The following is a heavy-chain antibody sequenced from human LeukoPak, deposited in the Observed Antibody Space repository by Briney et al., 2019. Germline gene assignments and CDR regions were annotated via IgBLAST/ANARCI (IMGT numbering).Heavy chain of an antibody. CDR2: ISSSSYI. CDR1: GFTFSSYS. Sequence: GGSLRLSCAASGFTFSSYSMNWVRQAPGKGLEWVSSISSSSYIYYADSVKGRFTISRDNAKNSLYLQMNSLRAEDTAVYYCARDYDSSGYSPAGFDYWGQGTLVTVSS. V-gene: IGHV3-21*01. CDR3: ARDYDSSGYSPAGFDY. D-gene: IGHD3-22*01. J-gene: IGHJ4*02.